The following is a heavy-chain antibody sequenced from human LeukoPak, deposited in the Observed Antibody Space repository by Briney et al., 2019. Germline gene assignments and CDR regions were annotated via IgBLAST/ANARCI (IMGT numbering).Heavy chain of an antibody. CDR1: GYTFTSYY. V-gene: IGHV1-46*01. CDR2: INPSGGST. D-gene: IGHD3-3*01. J-gene: IGHJ5*02. CDR3: ARAHWSYDFWSGYYSWFDP. Sequence: ASVKVSCKASGYTFTSYYMHWVRQAPGQGLEWMGMINPSGGSTSYAQKFQGRVTMTRDTSTSTVYMELSSLRYEDTVVYYCARAHWSYDFWSGYYSWFDPWGQGTLVTVSS.